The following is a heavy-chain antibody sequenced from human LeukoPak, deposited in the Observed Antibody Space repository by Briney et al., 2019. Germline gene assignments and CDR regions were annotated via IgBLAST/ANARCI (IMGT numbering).Heavy chain of an antibody. Sequence: SETLSLTFAVYGGSFSGYYWSWIRQPPGKGLEWIGEINHSGSTNYNPSLKSRVTISVDTSKNQFSLKLSSVTAADTAVYYCARGRVAANWGQGTLVTVSS. D-gene: IGHD6-19*01. CDR2: INHSGST. J-gene: IGHJ4*02. CDR3: ARGRVAAN. V-gene: IGHV4-34*01. CDR1: GGSFSGYY.